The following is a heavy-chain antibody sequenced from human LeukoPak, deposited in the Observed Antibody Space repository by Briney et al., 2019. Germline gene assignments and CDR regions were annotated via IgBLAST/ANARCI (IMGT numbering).Heavy chain of an antibody. Sequence: GGSLRLSCAASGFTFSSYSMNWVRQAPGKGLEWVSYISSSSSTIYYADSVKGRFTISRDNAKNSLYLQMNSLRAEDTAVYYCATDVRIGVGIVVVVAADRAFDIWGQGTMVTVSS. CDR1: GFTFSSYS. CDR2: ISSSSSTI. D-gene: IGHD2-15*01. CDR3: ATDVRIGVGIVVVVAADRAFDI. J-gene: IGHJ3*02. V-gene: IGHV3-48*01.